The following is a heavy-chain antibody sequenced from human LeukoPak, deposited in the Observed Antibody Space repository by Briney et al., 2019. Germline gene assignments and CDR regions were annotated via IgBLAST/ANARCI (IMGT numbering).Heavy chain of an antibody. Sequence: PGGSLRLSCAASGFTFSSYSMNWVRQAPAKGLEWVSSINSDSSLMFYAESVKGRFTISRDNARNSLYLQMNSLRAEDTAVYYCIRDLFDDYSLDYWGQGALITVFS. D-gene: IGHD3-16*01. CDR3: IRDLFDDYSLDY. J-gene: IGHJ4*02. CDR1: GFTFSSYS. V-gene: IGHV3-21*01. CDR2: INSDSSLM.